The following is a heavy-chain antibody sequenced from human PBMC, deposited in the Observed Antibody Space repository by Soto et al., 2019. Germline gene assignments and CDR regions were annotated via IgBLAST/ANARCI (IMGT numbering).Heavy chain of an antibody. Sequence: EVQLVESGGGLVQPGGSLRLSCAASGFTLSGYDIHWVRQATGKGLEWVSGIGSASDTHYEDSVKGRFTISRENAKNSLYLQMNSLRAGDTAVYYCTRKTPPEGMAVWGQGTTVTVSS. CDR2: IGSASDT. V-gene: IGHV3-13*01. CDR1: GFTLSGYD. J-gene: IGHJ6*02. CDR3: TRKTPPEGMAV.